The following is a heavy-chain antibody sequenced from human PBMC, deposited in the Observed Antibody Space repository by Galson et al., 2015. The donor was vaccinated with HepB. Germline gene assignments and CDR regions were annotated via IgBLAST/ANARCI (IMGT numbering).Heavy chain of an antibody. D-gene: IGHD2-2*01. CDR3: AKDGNQLLPYWYFDL. CDR1: GFTFSSYA. J-gene: IGHJ2*01. Sequence: SLRLSCAASGFTFSSYAMSWVRRAPGKGLEWVSAISGSGGSTYYADSVKGRFTISRDNSKNTLYLQMNSLRAEDTAVYYCAKDGNQLLPYWYFDLWGRGTLVTVSS. CDR2: ISGSGGST. V-gene: IGHV3-23*01.